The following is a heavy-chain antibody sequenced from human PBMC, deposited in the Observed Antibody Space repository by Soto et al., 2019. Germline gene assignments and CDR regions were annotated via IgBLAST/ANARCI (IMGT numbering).Heavy chain of an antibody. CDR1: GFTVSSNY. J-gene: IGHJ4*02. Sequence: EVQLVESGGGLVQPGGSLRLSCAASGFTVSSNYMSWVRQAPGKGLEWGSVIYSGGSTYYADSVKGRFTISRDNSKNTLYLQMNSLRAEDTAVYYCARDGPDYCFDYWGQGTLVTVSS. CDR2: IYSGGST. CDR3: ARDGPDYCFDY. D-gene: IGHD4-17*01. V-gene: IGHV3-66*01.